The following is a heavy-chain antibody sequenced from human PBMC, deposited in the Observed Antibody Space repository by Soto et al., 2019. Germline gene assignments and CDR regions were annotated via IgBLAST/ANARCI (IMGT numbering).Heavy chain of an antibody. Sequence: QLQLQESGPGLVKPSETLSLTCTVSGGSISSSSYYWGWIRQPPGKGLEWIGSIDYSGRTYYNPSLKSRVTLSVDTSKNQFSLKLSSVTAADTAVYYCARLEDCSVGGGRPSEDAFDIWGQGTTVAVSS. J-gene: IGHJ3*02. D-gene: IGHD2-15*01. CDR1: GGSISSSSYY. V-gene: IGHV4-39*01. CDR3: ARLEDCSVGGGRPSEDAFDI. CDR2: IDYSGRT.